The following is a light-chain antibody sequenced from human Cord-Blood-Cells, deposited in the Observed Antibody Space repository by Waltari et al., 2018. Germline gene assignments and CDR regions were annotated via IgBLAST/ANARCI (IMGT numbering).Light chain of an antibody. CDR1: QRVLYSSNNKNY. J-gene: IGKJ5*01. V-gene: IGKV4-1*01. CDR3: QQYYSTPSIT. Sequence: DILITQYPASLPLSLGEWPTITCKSSQRVLYSSNNKNYLAWYQQKPGQPPKLLIYWASTRESGVPDRFSGSGSGTDFTLTISSLQAEDVAVYYCQQYYSTPSITFGQGTRLEIK. CDR2: WAS.